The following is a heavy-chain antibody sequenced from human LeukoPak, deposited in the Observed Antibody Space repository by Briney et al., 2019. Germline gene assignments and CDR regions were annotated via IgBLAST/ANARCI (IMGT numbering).Heavy chain of an antibody. J-gene: IGHJ4*02. CDR3: ARGGRTYYYGSGSYFD. D-gene: IGHD3-10*01. CDR2: FDPEDGET. Sequence: GASVKVSCKVSGYTLTELSMHWVRQAPGKGLEWMGGFDPEDGETIYAQKFQGRVTMTEDTSTDTAYMELSSLRSEDTAVYYCARGGRTYYYGSGSYFDWGQGTLVTVSS. CDR1: GYTLTELS. V-gene: IGHV1-24*01.